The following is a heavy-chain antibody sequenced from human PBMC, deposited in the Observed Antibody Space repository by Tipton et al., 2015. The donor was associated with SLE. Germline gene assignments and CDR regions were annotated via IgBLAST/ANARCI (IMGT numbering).Heavy chain of an antibody. CDR3: ARAVQGVNY. CDR2: INHSGST. V-gene: IGHV4-39*07. Sequence: TLSLTCTVSGGSISSGSYYWSWIRQPPGKGLEWIGEINHSGSTNYNPSLKSRVTISVDTSKNQFSLKLSSVTAADTAVYYCARAVQGVNYWGQGTLVTVSS. CDR1: GGSISSGSYY. D-gene: IGHD3-10*01. J-gene: IGHJ4*02.